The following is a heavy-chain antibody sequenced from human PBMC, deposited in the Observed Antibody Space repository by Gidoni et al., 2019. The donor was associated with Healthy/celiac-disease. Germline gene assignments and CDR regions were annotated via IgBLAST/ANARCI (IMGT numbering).Heavy chain of an antibody. Sequence: EVQLVESGGGLVKPGGSLRLSCAASGFTFRNAWMNWVRQAPGKGLEWVGRIKSKTDGGTTDYAAPAKGRFTISRDDSKNTLYLQMNSLKTEDTAVYYCTNAITIFGVVYGMDVWGQGTTVTVSS. CDR2: IKSKTDGGTT. D-gene: IGHD3-3*01. V-gene: IGHV3-15*07. CDR3: TNAITIFGVVYGMDV. J-gene: IGHJ6*02. CDR1: GFTFRNAW.